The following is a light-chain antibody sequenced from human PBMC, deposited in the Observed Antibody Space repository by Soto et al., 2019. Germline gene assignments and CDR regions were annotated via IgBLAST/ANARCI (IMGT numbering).Light chain of an antibody. CDR3: QQYADSPLT. V-gene: IGKV3-20*01. CDR2: GAS. J-gene: IGKJ4*01. Sequence: EIVLTQSPGALSVSPGERATLSCRASQSVGRNYLAWYQQKPGQAPRLLIYGASSRATGVPDRFSGSGSGTDFTLAISILEPEDFAVYYCQQYADSPLTFDGGTKVETK. CDR1: QSVGRNY.